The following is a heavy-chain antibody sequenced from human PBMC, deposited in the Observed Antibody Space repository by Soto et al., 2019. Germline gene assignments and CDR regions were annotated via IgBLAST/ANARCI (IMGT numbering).Heavy chain of an antibody. Sequence: EVQVVESGGGLVQPGGSLRLSCAASGFSFSTYCMAWVRQAPGQGLEWVANIKEDGSGKQYADSVKGRFTISRDNGKNSQYLQMNSLRAEDTAVYYCARDQVGALDVWGKGTTVTVSS. CDR2: IKEDGSGK. D-gene: IGHD1-26*01. CDR1: GFSFSTYC. V-gene: IGHV3-7*01. J-gene: IGHJ6*04. CDR3: ARDQVGALDV.